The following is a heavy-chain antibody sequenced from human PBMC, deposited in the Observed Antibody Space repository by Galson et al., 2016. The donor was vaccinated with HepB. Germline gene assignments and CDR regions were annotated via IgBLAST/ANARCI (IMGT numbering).Heavy chain of an antibody. CDR2: ISAYNDNT. CDR3: ARDLGWELPLYAMDV. J-gene: IGHJ6*02. V-gene: IGHV1-18*01. CDR1: AYTFSSYG. Sequence: TVSCKASAYTFSSYGISWVRQAPGQGLEWVGWISAYNDNTNYAQKLQGRVTMTTDTSTSTAYMELRSLRSDDTAVYYCARDLGWELPLYAMDVWGQGTTVTVCS. D-gene: IGHD1-26*01.